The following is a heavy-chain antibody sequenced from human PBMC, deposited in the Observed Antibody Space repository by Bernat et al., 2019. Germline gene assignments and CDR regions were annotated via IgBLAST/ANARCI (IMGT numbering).Heavy chain of an antibody. D-gene: IGHD6-13*01. CDR3: ARDGSSSWIPYDY. V-gene: IGHV3-21*01. J-gene: IGHJ4*02. CDR2: ISSSYI. Sequence: EVQLVESGGGLVKPGGSLRLSCAASGFTFSSYSMNWVRQAPGKGLEWVSSISSSYIYYADSVKGRFTISRDNAKNSLYLQMNSLRAEDTAVYYCARDGSSSWIPYDYWGQGTLVTVSS. CDR1: GFTFSSYS.